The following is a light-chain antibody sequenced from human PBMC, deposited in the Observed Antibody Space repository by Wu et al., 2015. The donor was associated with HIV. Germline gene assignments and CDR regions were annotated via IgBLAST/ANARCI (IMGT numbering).Light chain of an antibody. V-gene: IGKV1-27*01. CDR1: QGISNY. CDR3: QKYNSVPYT. J-gene: IGKJ2*01. Sequence: DIQMTQSPSSLSASVGDRVTITCRASQGISNYLAWYQQKPGKVPKLLIYATSTLQSGVPSRLSGSGSGTDFTLTISSLQPEDVAIYYCQKYNSVPYTFGQGTKLEIK. CDR2: ATS.